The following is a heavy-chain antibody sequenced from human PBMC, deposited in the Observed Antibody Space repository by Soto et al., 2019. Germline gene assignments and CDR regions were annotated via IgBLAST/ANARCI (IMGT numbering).Heavy chain of an antibody. J-gene: IGHJ6*02. CDR3: VRPRPSGENYGMDV. V-gene: IGHV3-53*01. CDR1: GLTVSHNY. Sequence: EVQLVESGGGLIQPGGSLRLSCVASGLTVSHNYMAWVRQAPEMGLERVSILYTEGSTYYADSVKGRFTISRDSSKNTQFPQMDSLRAEDTAVYYCVRPRPSGENYGMDVWGQGTTVTVSS. CDR2: LYTEGST. D-gene: IGHD3-16*01.